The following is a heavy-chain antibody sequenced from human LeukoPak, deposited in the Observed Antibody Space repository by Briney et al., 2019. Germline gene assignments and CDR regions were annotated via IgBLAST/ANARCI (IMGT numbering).Heavy chain of an antibody. CDR1: GFTFSSHG. CDR3: AKDATLFGDQYFDY. V-gene: IGHV3-30*18. J-gene: IGHJ4*02. D-gene: IGHD3-10*01. CDR2: TSYDGTTK. Sequence: GRSLRLSCAASGFTFSSHGMHWVRQAPGKALEWVAVTSYDGTTKYYADSAKGRFNISRDNSKNTLYLQMNSLRVDDTAVYYCAKDATLFGDQYFDYWGQGTLVIVSS.